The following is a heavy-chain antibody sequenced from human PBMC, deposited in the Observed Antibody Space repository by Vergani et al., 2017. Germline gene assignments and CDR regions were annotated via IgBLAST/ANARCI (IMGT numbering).Heavy chain of an antibody. CDR3: AKDSYGSGSYLLGGMDV. Sequence: QVQLVESGGGVVQPGRSLRLSCAASGFTFSSYAMHWVRQAPGKGLGWGAVISYDGSNKYYADSVKGRFTISRDNSKNTLYLQMNSLRAADTAVYYCAKDSYGSGSYLLGGMDVWGQGTTVTVSS. D-gene: IGHD3-10*01. CDR2: ISYDGSNK. J-gene: IGHJ6*02. CDR1: GFTFSSYA. V-gene: IGHV3-30*04.